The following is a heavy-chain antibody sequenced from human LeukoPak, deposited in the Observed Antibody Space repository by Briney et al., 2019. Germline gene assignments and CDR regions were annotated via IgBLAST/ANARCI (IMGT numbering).Heavy chain of an antibody. Sequence: ASVKVSCKASGYTFTHYYMHWVRQAPGQGLEWMGIINPSGGTTQYAQTFQGRVTLTRDTSTNTVYMDLSSLRSEDTAIYFCARGVVSTSGYLWGQGTLVTVSS. J-gene: IGHJ4*02. CDR1: GYTFTHYY. CDR3: ARGVVSTSGYL. V-gene: IGHV1-46*01. D-gene: IGHD3-3*01. CDR2: INPSGGTT.